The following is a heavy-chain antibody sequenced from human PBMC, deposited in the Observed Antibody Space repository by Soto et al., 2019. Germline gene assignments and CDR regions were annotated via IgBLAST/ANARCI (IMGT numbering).Heavy chain of an antibody. V-gene: IGHV1-2*04. CDR2: INPNSGGT. J-gene: IGHJ6*02. Sequence: ASVKVSCKASGYTFTGYYMHWVRQAPGQGLEWMGWINPNSGGTNYAQKFQGWVTMTRDTSISTAYMELSRLRSDDTAVYYCARDSITGTPPWVYYYGMDVWGQGTTVTVSS. CDR1: GYTFTGYY. D-gene: IGHD1-20*01. CDR3: ARDSITGTPPWVYYYGMDV.